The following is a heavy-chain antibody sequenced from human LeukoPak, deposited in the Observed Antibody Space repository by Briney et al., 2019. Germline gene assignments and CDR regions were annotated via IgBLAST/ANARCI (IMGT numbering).Heavy chain of an antibody. CDR3: ARARGSSSWYTPFYFDY. J-gene: IGHJ4*02. CDR2: VSSSGTTI. CDR1: GFTFSSYE. D-gene: IGHD6-13*01. Sequence: GGSLRLSCAASGFTFSSYEMNWVRQAPGTGLEWVSYVSSSGTTIYYADSVKGRFTLSRDNAKNSLYLQMNSLRVEDTAVYYCARARGSSSWYTPFYFDYWGQGTLVTVSS. V-gene: IGHV3-48*03.